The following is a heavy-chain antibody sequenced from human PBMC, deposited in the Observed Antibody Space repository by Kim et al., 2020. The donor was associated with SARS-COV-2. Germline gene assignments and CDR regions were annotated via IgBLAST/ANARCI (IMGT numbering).Heavy chain of an antibody. CDR3: TRAGAAAGFPPYYYGMDV. CDR2: IRSKAYGGTT. CDR1: GFTFGDYA. Sequence: GGSLRLSCTASGFTFGDYAMSWFRQAPGKGLEWVGFIRSKAYGGTTEYAASVKGRFTISRDDSKSIAYLQMNSLKTEDTAVYYCTRAGAAAGFPPYYYGMDVWGQGTTVTVSS. V-gene: IGHV3-49*03. J-gene: IGHJ6*02. D-gene: IGHD6-13*01.